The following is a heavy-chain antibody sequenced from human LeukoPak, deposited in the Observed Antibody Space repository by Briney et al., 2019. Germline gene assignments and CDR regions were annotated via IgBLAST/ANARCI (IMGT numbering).Heavy chain of an antibody. Sequence: GGSLRLSCAASGFTFSSYAMSWVRQAPGKGLEWVSAISGSGGSTYYADSVKGRFTISRDNSKNTLYLQMNSLRAEDTAVYYCAKDEYYYDSSGYQTDYWGQGTLVTVSS. D-gene: IGHD3-22*01. CDR3: AKDEYYYDSSGYQTDY. CDR1: GFTFSSYA. V-gene: IGHV3-23*01. CDR2: ISGSGGST. J-gene: IGHJ4*02.